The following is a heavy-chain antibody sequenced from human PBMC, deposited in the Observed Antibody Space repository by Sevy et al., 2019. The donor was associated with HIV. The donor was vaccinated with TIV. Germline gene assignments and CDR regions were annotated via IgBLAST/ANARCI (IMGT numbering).Heavy chain of an antibody. D-gene: IGHD5-12*01. CDR2: TYYRSKWYN. Sequence: SQTLSLTCAISGVSVSSKSAAWNWITQSPSRGLEWLGRTYYRSKWYNDYAVSVKSRITINPDTSKNQFSLQLNSVTPEDTAVYYCASGGYGIFDYWGQGTLVTVSS. V-gene: IGHV6-1*01. CDR3: ASGGYGIFDY. CDR1: GVSVSSKSAA. J-gene: IGHJ4*02.